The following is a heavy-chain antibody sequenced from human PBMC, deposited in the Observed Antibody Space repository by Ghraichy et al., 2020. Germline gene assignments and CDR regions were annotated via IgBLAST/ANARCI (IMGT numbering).Heavy chain of an antibody. D-gene: IGHD2-2*01. J-gene: IGHJ6*02. CDR2: IKSKTDGGTT. CDR1: GFTFSNAW. V-gene: IGHV3-15*07. CDR3: TTSLCSSTSCYPARYYYYYYGMDV. Sequence: LSLTCAASGFTFSNAWMNWVRQAPGKGLEWVGRIKSKTDGGTTDYAAPVKGRFTISRDDSKNTLYLQMNSMKTEDTAVYYCTTSLCSSTSCYPARYYYYYYGMDVWGQGTTVTVSS.